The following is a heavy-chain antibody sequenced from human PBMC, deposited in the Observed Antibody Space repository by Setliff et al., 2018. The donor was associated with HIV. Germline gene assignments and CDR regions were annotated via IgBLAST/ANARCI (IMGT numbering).Heavy chain of an antibody. J-gene: IGHJ3*01. CDR2: IYTNGYT. CDR1: GGSTSSGSYY. Sequence: PSETLSLTCSVSGGSTSSGSYYWTWIRQPAGKGPEWIGHIYTNGYTNYNPSLKSRVTISVDTSKNQFSLRLTSVTAADTAVYYCARASPGIQNDAFDVWGQGTMVTVSS. CDR3: ARASPGIQNDAFDV. V-gene: IGHV4-61*09.